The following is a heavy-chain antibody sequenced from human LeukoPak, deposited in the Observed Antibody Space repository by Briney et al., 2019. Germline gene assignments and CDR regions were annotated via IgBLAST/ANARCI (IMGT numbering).Heavy chain of an antibody. Sequence: GGSLRLSCAASGFTFSSYGMHWVRQAPGRGLEWVAVIWYDGSNKYYADSVKGRFTISRDNSKNTLYLQMNSLRAEDTAVYYCAKQAAAGTGYYYYYYMDVWGKGTTVTVSS. V-gene: IGHV3-33*06. J-gene: IGHJ6*03. CDR3: AKQAAAGTGYYYYYYMDV. CDR2: IWYDGSNK. D-gene: IGHD6-13*01. CDR1: GFTFSSYG.